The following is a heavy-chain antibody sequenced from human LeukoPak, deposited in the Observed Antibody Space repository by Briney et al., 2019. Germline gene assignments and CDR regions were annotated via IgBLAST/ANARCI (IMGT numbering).Heavy chain of an antibody. V-gene: IGHV7-4-1*02. CDR2: INTNTGNP. D-gene: IGHD3-9*01. Sequence: ASVKVSCKASGYTFTSYAMNWVRQAPGQGLEWMGWINTNTGNPTYAQGFTGRFVFSLDTSVSTAYLQISSLKAEDTAVYYCARSVERYFDWFPFDYWGQGTLVTVSS. J-gene: IGHJ4*02. CDR3: ARSVERYFDWFPFDY. CDR1: GYTFTSYA.